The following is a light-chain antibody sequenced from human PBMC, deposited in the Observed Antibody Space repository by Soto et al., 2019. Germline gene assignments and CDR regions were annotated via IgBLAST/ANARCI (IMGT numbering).Light chain of an antibody. Sequence: IQLTQSPSSLSASVGDRVTISCRASQGIANFLAWYQQKPGKAPKLLIYGASTLQSGVPSRFSGSGSGTDFTLTISSLYPEYFATYYWQQLNSFPIPFGPGTKVDIK. J-gene: IGKJ3*01. CDR3: QQLNSFPIP. CDR2: GAS. V-gene: IGKV1-9*01. CDR1: QGIANF.